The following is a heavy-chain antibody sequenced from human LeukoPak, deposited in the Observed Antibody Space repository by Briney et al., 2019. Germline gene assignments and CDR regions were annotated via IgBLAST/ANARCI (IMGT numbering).Heavy chain of an antibody. D-gene: IGHD3-3*01. CDR3: TTQVYDFWSGYFDY. J-gene: IGHJ4*02. V-gene: IGHV3-49*04. CDR1: GFTSGDYL. CDR2: IRSKAYGGTT. Sequence: PGRSLRLSCTASGFTSGDYLMSWVRQAPGKGLEWVGFIRSKAYGGTTEYAASVKGRFTIPGDDSKTIAYLQMNSLKTEDTAVYYCTTQVYDFWSGYFDYWGQGTLVTVSS.